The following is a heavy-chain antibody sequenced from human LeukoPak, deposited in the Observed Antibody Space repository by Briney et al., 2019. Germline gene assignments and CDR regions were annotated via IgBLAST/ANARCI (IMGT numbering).Heavy chain of an antibody. CDR3: KGYSSRAGEDY. CDR1: GGSISSGSYY. J-gene: IGHJ4*02. CDR2: IYTSGST. V-gene: IGHV4-61*02. D-gene: IGHD6-13*01. Sequence: SETLSLTCTVSGGSISSGSYYWSWIRQPAGKGLEWIGRIYTSGSTNYNPSLKSRVTISVDTSKNQFSLKLSSVTAADTAVYYCKGYSSRAGEDYWGQGTLVTVYS.